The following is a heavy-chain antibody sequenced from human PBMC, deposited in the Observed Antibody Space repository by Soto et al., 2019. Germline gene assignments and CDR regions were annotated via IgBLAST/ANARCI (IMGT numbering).Heavy chain of an antibody. Sequence: SETLSLTCTVSGGSISSYYWSWIRQPPGKGLEWIGYIYYSGSTNYNPSLKSRVTISVDTSKNQFSLKLSSVTAADTAVYHCARERDGYSSSSGLYYYGMDVWGQGTTVTVSS. CDR1: GGSISSYY. D-gene: IGHD6-6*01. CDR3: ARERDGYSSSSGLYYYGMDV. J-gene: IGHJ6*02. V-gene: IGHV4-59*01. CDR2: IYYSGST.